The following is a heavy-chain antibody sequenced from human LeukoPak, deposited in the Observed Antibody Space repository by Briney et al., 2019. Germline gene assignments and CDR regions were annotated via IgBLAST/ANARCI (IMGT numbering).Heavy chain of an antibody. CDR3: ARVVGGDFTFGGVIAPYYFDY. CDR1: GYTFTSYG. J-gene: IGHJ4*02. Sequence: GASVKVSCKASGYTFTSYGISWVRQAPGQGLEWMGWISAYSGNTNYAQKLQGRVTMTTDTSTSTAYMELRSLRSDDTAVYYCARVVGGDFTFGGVIAPYYFDYWGQGTLVTVSS. CDR2: ISAYSGNT. D-gene: IGHD3-16*02. V-gene: IGHV1-18*01.